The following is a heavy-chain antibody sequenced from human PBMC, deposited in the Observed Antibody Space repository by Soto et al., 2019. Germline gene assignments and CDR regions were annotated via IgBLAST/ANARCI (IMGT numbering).Heavy chain of an antibody. D-gene: IGHD6-19*01. J-gene: IGHJ5*02. Sequence: ASVKVSCKASGYTSPSSGVSWVRQAPGQGLEWMGWISAYNGNTNYAQKLQGRVTMTTDTSTSTASMELRSLISDHTAVYYCARDQEYSSGWFYPWGQGTLVTVSS. V-gene: IGHV1-18*04. CDR3: ARDQEYSSGWFYP. CDR2: ISAYNGNT. CDR1: GYTSPSSG.